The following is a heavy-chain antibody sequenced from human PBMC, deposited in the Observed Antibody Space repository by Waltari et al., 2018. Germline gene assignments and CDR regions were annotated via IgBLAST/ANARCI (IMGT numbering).Heavy chain of an antibody. CDR2: INWKGDKV. D-gene: IGHD3-22*01. Sequence: VESGGGVIRHGGSLRLSCEASGFTFVDYGMSWVRQGPGKGLEWIAGINWKGDKVAYGDAVRGRFIISRDNAKNLLYLQMNTVGLDDTALYYCARGGDSSWPRWGQGTLVTVSA. J-gene: IGHJ4*02. CDR3: ARGGDSSWPR. V-gene: IGHV3-20*04. CDR1: GFTFVDYG.